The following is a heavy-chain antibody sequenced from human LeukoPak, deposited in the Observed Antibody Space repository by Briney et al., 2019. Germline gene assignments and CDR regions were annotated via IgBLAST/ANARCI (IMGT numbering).Heavy chain of an antibody. CDR3: ARDKVTEMATMGSQVDY. CDR1: GFTFSTYW. D-gene: IGHD5-24*01. CDR2: INQDESQK. J-gene: IGHJ4*02. Sequence: GGSLRLSCGASGFTFSTYWMSWVRQAPGKGLEWVANINQDESQKYYVDSVKGRFTISRDNAKNSLYLQMNSLRAEDTAVYYCARDKVTEMATMGSQVDYWGQGTLVTVSS. V-gene: IGHV3-7*05.